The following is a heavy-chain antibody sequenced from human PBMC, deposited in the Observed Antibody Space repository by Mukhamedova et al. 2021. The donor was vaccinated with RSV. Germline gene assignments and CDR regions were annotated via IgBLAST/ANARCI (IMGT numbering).Heavy chain of an antibody. V-gene: IGHV2-26*01. D-gene: IGHD3-22*01. Sequence: EWLAHIFSNDEKSYSTSLKSRLTISKDTSKSQVVLTMTNMDPVDTATYYCARILYYDSSGSGSGYYYYGMDVWGQGTTVTVSS. CDR2: IFSNDEK. J-gene: IGHJ6*02. CDR3: ARILYYDSSGSGSGYYYYGMDV.